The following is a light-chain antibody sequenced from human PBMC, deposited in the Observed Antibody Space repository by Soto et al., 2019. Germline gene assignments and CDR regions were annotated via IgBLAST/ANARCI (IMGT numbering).Light chain of an antibody. V-gene: IGKV3-11*01. CDR3: QQRSNWPPYT. CDR2: DAS. CDR1: QSVSSY. Sequence: EIVLTQSPATLSLSPGERDTLSCRASQSVSSYLAWYQQKPGQAPRLLIYDASHRATSIPARLSGSGSGKDYTLTISSLGPEDFAFYYCQQRSNWPPYTFGQGTKLEIK. J-gene: IGKJ2*01.